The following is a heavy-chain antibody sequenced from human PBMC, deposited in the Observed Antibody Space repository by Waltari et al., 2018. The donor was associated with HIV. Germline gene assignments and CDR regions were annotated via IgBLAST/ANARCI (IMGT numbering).Heavy chain of an antibody. CDR1: GFSFRTYL. J-gene: IGHJ4*02. V-gene: IGHV3-74*01. CDR3: ARMTSPYFIDY. CDR2: IDQDGSRI. Sequence: EVQLVESGGGLVRPGLSLRLSCAASGFSFRTYLMHWVRQVPGQGPGWVSRIDQDGSRISYADSVKGRFTISRDNARNILYLQMNSLRVEDTAVYYCARMTSPYFIDYWGLGTLVTVSS. D-gene: IGHD2-21*02.